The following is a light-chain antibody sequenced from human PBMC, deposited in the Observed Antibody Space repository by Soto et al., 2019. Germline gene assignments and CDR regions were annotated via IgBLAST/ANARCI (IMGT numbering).Light chain of an antibody. V-gene: IGLV2-14*01. CDR3: SSYTSSSIDYV. CDR2: EVS. CDR1: SSDVGGYNY. J-gene: IGLJ1*01. Sequence: QSALTQPASVSGSPGQSITISCTGTSSDVGGYNYVSWYQQHPGKAPKLMIYEVSNRPSGVSNRFSGSKSGNTASLTISGLQAEDEADYYCSSYTSSSIDYVFGTGTRSTS.